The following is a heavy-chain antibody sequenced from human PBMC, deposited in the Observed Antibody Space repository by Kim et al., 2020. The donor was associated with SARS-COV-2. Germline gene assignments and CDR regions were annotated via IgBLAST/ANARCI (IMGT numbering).Heavy chain of an antibody. CDR1: GGSISSGSYY. Sequence: SETLSLTCTVSGGSISSGSYYWSWIRQPAGKGLEWIGRIYTSGSTNYNPSLKSRVTISVDTSKNQFSLKLSSVTAADTAVYYCARELITGTTQLHEQFDYWGQGTLVTVSS. CDR2: IYTSGST. CDR3: ARELITGTTQLHEQFDY. V-gene: IGHV4-61*02. J-gene: IGHJ4*02. D-gene: IGHD1-20*01.